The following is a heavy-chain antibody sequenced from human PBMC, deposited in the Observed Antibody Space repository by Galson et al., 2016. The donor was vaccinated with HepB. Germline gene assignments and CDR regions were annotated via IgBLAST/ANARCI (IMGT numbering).Heavy chain of an antibody. CDR1: GYSFSNYG. J-gene: IGHJ6*04. CDR3: ARELVQGVVNYDTNYGMDV. D-gene: IGHD3-10*01. V-gene: IGHV1-18*01. CDR2: ISGYTGIT. Sequence: SVKVSCKASGYSFSNYGVTWVRQAPGQGLEWMGWISGYTGITEYAQKFQGRITLATDTSTRTAYMELRNLKIDDTAVYYCARELVQGVVNYDTNYGMDVWGKGTTVTVAS.